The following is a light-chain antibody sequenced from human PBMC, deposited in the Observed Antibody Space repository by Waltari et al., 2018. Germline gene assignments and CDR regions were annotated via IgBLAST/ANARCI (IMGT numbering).Light chain of an antibody. J-gene: IGKJ3*01. V-gene: IGKV3-20*01. Sequence: EIVMTQSPGTLSLSPGESATLSCKTSQNISSSYLTWYQQKPGQAPRLVVYGVSTRATGIPDRFSGSRSGTDFTLTISRLEPEDFAVYYCQQYGGSPRIFTFGAGTKVEIK. CDR2: GVS. CDR1: QNISSSY. CDR3: QQYGGSPRIFT.